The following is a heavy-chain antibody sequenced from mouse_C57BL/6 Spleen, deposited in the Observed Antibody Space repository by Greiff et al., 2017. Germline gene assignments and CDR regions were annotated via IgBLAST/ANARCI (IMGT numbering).Heavy chain of an antibody. CDR3: ARWDYGTGAMDY. Sequence: EVQLQESGPELVKPGASVKISCTASGYSFTDYNMNWVKQRNGKSLEWIGVINPNYGSTSYNQKFKGKATLTVDQSSSTAYMQLNSRTSEDAEVYYCARWDYGTGAMDYWGQGTSVTVSS. CDR2: INPNYGST. CDR1: GYSFTDYN. D-gene: IGHD1-1*01. J-gene: IGHJ4*01. V-gene: IGHV1-39*01.